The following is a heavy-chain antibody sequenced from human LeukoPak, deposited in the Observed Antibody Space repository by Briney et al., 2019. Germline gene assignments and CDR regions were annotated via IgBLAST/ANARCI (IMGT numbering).Heavy chain of an antibody. CDR3: TWSGLKIES. V-gene: IGHV3-15*01. D-gene: IGHD3-3*01. Sequence: PGGSLRLSCVASGFTFSIAWMSWVRQAPGKGLEWLGQIKKKTDGATTSYAAPVKGRFTISRDDSKNTLFLQMNSLKTEDTALYYCTWSGLKIESWGQGTLVTVSS. CDR2: IKKKTDGATT. CDR1: GFTFSIAW. J-gene: IGHJ4*02.